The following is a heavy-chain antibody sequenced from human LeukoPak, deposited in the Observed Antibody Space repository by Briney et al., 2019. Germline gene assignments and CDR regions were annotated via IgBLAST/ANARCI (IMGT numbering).Heavy chain of an antibody. D-gene: IGHD2-15*01. Sequence: GGSLRLSCAASGFTFDDYAMHWVRQAPGKGLEWGSGIRWNSGGIGYADSVKGRFTISRDNAKNSLYLQMNSLRAGDTALYYCAARAGYCSGGSCYPGAFDIWGQGTMVPVSS. V-gene: IGHV3-9*01. CDR2: IRWNSGGI. CDR3: AARAGYCSGGSCYPGAFDI. CDR1: GFTFDDYA. J-gene: IGHJ3*02.